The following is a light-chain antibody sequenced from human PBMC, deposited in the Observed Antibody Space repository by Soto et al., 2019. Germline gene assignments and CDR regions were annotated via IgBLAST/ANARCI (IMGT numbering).Light chain of an antibody. V-gene: IGLV2-23*03. CDR2: EGS. CDR1: SSDIGNFNL. CDR3: CSYANSRTFVV. J-gene: IGLJ3*02. Sequence: QSALTQPASVSGSPGQSISISCTGTSSDIGNFNLVSWYQQHPGKAPKLIIYEGSKRPSGVSNRFSGSESGNTASLTSSGLQAEDEADYHCCSYANSRTFVVFGGGTKVTVL.